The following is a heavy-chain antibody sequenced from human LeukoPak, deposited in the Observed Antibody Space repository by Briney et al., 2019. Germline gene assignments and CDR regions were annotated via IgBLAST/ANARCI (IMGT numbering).Heavy chain of an antibody. D-gene: IGHD3-10*01. V-gene: IGHV3-74*01. CDR3: AKDAGRLLWFGELLYPFDY. CDR1: GFTFSGFW. J-gene: IGHJ4*02. CDR2: ISFDGSDA. Sequence: GGSLRLSCAASGFTFSGFWMHWVRQAPGKGLVWVSCISFDGSDATYADSVKGRFTISRDNAKNSLYLQMNSLRAEDTALYYCAKDAGRLLWFGELLYPFDYWGQGTLVTVSS.